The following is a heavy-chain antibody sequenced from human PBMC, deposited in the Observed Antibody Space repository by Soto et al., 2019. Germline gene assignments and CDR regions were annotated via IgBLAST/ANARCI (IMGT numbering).Heavy chain of an antibody. Sequence: PGGSLRLSCAASGFTFSSYSMNWVRQAPGKGLEWVSYISSSSSTIYYADSVKGRFTISRDNAKNSLYLQMNSLRAEDTAVYYCARGGGYYGSGKSYYYMDVWGKGTTVTVSS. D-gene: IGHD3-10*01. CDR3: ARGGGYYGSGKSYYYMDV. J-gene: IGHJ6*03. CDR1: GFTFSSYS. V-gene: IGHV3-48*01. CDR2: ISSSSSTI.